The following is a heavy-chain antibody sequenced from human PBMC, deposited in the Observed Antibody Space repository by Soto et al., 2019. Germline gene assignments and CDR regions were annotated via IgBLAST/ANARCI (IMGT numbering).Heavy chain of an antibody. D-gene: IGHD3-10*01. J-gene: IGHJ4*02. CDR2: INAGVDGT. CDR1: GYASLSYA. Sequence: QVQLVQSGPEMMQPGASVKVSCKASGYASLSYAMHWVRQVHGQVYEWLGWINAGVDGTMYSERFQGRVRITRDTSANTVYKELNPLTSEDTAVYYCAREVPGVTSFDYWGQGTLVIVSS. V-gene: IGHV1-3*01. CDR3: AREVPGVTSFDY.